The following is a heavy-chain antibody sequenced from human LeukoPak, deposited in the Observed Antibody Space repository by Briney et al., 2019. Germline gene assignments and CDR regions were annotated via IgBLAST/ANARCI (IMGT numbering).Heavy chain of an antibody. V-gene: IGHV3-21*01. Sequence: GGSLRLSCAASGFTFSSYSMNWVRQAPGKGLEWVSSISSSSSYIYYADSVKGRFPISRDNAKNSLYLQMNSLRAEDTAVYYCARGGQWPTNWFDPWGQGTLVTVSS. CDR3: ARGGQWPTNWFDP. J-gene: IGHJ5*02. CDR2: ISSSSSYI. CDR1: GFTFSSYS. D-gene: IGHD6-19*01.